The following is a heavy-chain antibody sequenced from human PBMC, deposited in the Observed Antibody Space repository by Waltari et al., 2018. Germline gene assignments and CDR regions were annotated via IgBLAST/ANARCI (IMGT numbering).Heavy chain of an antibody. CDR1: GYTFANFH. Sequence: QVQLVQSGAEVKKPGASVNISCKASGYTFANFHIHWVRQAPGHGLEWMGKITPSGGSAGYPQKLQGRITMTREMSTGTVYMELSSLTYEDTAVYFCARVAPGPYYFDSWGQGTLVTVSS. CDR2: ITPSGGSA. J-gene: IGHJ4*02. CDR3: ARVAPGPYYFDS. V-gene: IGHV1-46*04.